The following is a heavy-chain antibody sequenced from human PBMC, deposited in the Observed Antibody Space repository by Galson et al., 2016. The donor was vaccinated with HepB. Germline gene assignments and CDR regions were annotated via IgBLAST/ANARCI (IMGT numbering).Heavy chain of an antibody. D-gene: IGHD2-21*01. CDR2: ISYDGSNK. CDR1: GFTFSYYA. CDR3: ARSVWRWRGMDV. V-gene: IGHV3-30*04. Sequence: SLRLSCAASGFTFSYYAIRWVRQAPGKGLEWVAVISYDGSNKYYADSVKGRFTTSRDNSKNMLYLQMNSLRAEDTAVYYCARSVWRWRGMDVWGQGTTVTVSS. J-gene: IGHJ6*02.